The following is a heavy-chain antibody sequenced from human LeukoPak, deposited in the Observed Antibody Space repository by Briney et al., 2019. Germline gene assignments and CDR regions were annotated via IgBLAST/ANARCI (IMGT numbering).Heavy chain of an antibody. CDR1: GFTFSSYS. J-gene: IGHJ4*02. D-gene: IGHD3-22*01. Sequence: GGSLRLSCAASGFTFSSYSMNWVRQAPGKGLEWVSSVSSSGSYIYYADSVKGRFTISRDNAKNSLYLQMNSLRAEDTAVYYCARDRRDISGYSHFDYWGQGTLVTVSS. CDR2: VSSSGSYI. CDR3: ARDRRDISGYSHFDY. V-gene: IGHV3-21*01.